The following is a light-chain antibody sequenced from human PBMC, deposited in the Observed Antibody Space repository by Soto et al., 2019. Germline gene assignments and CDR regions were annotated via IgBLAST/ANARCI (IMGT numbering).Light chain of an antibody. CDR2: DAS. CDR3: HQYDTPLA. V-gene: IGKV1-33*01. CDR1: QDISNY. J-gene: IGKJ4*01. Sequence: DIPMTQSPSSLSASVGDRISITSQASQDISNYLNWYQQKPRKAPKLLIYDASNLETGVPSRFSGSGSGTDFTSTISSLQPEDMATYYDHQYDTPLAFSGGTKVEIK.